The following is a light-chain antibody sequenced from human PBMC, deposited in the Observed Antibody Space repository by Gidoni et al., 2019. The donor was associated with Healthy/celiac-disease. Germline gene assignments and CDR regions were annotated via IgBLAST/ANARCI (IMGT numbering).Light chain of an antibody. CDR1: SSNIGAGYD. CDR3: QSYDSSLSAVV. V-gene: IGLV1-40*01. J-gene: IGLJ2*01. Sequence: QSVLTQPPSVSGAPGQRGTISCTGSSSNIGAGYDVHWYQQLPGTAPHLLIYGNSNRPSGVPDRVSGSKSGTSASLAITGLQAEDEADYYCQSYDSSLSAVVFGGGTKLTVL. CDR2: GNS.